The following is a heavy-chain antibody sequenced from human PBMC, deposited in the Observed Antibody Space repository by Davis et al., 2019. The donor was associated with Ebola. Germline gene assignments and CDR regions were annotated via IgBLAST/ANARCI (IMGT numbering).Heavy chain of an antibody. V-gene: IGHV4-34*01. CDR3: ARLRLSYYYDSSGYYEENYFDY. J-gene: IGHJ4*02. Sequence: SQTLSLTCAVYGGSFSGYYWSWIRQPPGKGLEWIGEINHSGSTNYNPSLKSRVTISVDTSKNQFSLKLSSVTAADTAVYYCARLRLSYYYDSSGYYEENYFDYWGQGTLVTVSS. CDR1: GGSFSGYY. D-gene: IGHD3-22*01. CDR2: INHSGST.